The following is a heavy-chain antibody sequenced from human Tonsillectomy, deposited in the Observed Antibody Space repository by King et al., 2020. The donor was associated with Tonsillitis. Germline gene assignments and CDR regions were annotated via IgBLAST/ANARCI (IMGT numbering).Heavy chain of an antibody. V-gene: IGHV3-66*01. CDR1: GFTVSSNY. CDR3: AVENSSSSPY. D-gene: IGHD6-6*01. CDR2: MYIGGST. J-gene: IGHJ4*02. Sequence: VQLVESGGGLFQPGGSLRLSCAASGFTVSSNYMSWVRQAPGKGLEWVSVMYIGGSTYYADSVKGRFTSSRDNSKNTLYLQMNSLRAEDTSVYYCAVENSSSSPYWGQGTLVTVSS.